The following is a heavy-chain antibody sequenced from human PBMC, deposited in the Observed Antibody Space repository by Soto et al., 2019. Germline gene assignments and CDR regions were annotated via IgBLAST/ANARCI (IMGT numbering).Heavy chain of an antibody. D-gene: IGHD3-3*01. CDR1: GGSFSGYY. CDR3: ARASDTPSIFGVALPYFFDY. CDR2: INHSGST. Sequence: SETLSLTCAVYGGSFSGYYWSWIRQPPGKGLEWIGEINHSGSTNYNPSLRGRVLISVDTSKNQFSLTLSSVTAADTAVYFCARASDTPSIFGVALPYFFDYWGQGTLVTVSS. V-gene: IGHV4-34*01. J-gene: IGHJ4*02.